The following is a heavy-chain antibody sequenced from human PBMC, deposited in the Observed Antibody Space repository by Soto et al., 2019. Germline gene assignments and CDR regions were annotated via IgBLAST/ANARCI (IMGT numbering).Heavy chain of an antibody. J-gene: IGHJ4*02. CDR3: ASRSGWRDMGYYFDY. V-gene: IGHV4-39*01. D-gene: IGHD6-19*01. Sequence: SETLSLTCTVSGGSISSSSYYWGWIRQPPGKGLEWIGSIYYSGSTYYNPSLKSRVTISVDTSRNQFSLKLSSVTAADTAVYYCASRSGWRDMGYYFDYWGQGTLVTVSS. CDR1: GGSISSSSYY. CDR2: IYYSGST.